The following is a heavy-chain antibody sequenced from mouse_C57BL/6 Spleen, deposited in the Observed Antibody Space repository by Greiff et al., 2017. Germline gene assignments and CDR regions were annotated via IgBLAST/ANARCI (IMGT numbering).Heavy chain of an antibody. D-gene: IGHD2-1*01. CDR3: VRGKGIYYGLSFDY. CDR2: IRSKSSNYAT. J-gene: IGHJ2*01. CDR1: GFTFNTYA. V-gene: IGHV10-3*01. Sequence: EVQLQESGGGLVQPKGSLKLSCAASGFTFNTYAMHWVRQAPGKGLEWVARIRSKSSNYATYYADSVKDRFTISRDDSQSMLYLQMNNLKTEDTAMYYCVRGKGIYYGLSFDYWGQGTTLTVSS.